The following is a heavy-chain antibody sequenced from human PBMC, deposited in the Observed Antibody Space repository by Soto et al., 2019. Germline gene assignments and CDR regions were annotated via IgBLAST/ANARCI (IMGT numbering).Heavy chain of an antibody. CDR3: ARTGEGVIPSLNEYFQH. V-gene: IGHV1-69*01. D-gene: IGHD3-16*02. J-gene: IGHJ1*01. CDR2: IIPIFGTA. Sequence: QVQLVQSGAEVKKPGSSVKVSCKASGGTFSSYAISWVRQAPGQGLEWMGGIIPIFGTANYAQKFQGRVTITADESTSTAYMELSSLRSEDTAVYYCARTGEGVIPSLNEYFQHWGQGTLVTVSS. CDR1: GGTFSSYA.